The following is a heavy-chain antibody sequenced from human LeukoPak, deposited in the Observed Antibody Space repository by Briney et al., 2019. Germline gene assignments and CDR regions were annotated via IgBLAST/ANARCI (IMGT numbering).Heavy chain of an antibody. Sequence: GGSLRLSCAASGFTFTNYGMHWLRQAPGKGLEWVAFIRYDGNYKFFADSVKGRFAISRDNSNSTVFLQMDSLRVDDTALYFCAKERYTYGSSHIDYWGQGTLVTVSS. V-gene: IGHV3-30*02. D-gene: IGHD5-18*01. CDR2: IRYDGNYK. CDR3: AKERYTYGSSHIDY. J-gene: IGHJ4*02. CDR1: GFTFTNYG.